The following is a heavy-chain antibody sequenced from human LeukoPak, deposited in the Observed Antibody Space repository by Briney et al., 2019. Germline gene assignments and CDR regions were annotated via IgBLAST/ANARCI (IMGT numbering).Heavy chain of an antibody. CDR1: GGSISTYY. V-gene: IGHV4-59*01. CDR3: ARDKAHSYGRYFDP. CDR2: ISYGNT. J-gene: IGHJ5*02. Sequence: SETLSLTCSVSGGSISTYYWNWIRQTPGKGLEWIGHISYGNTDYIPSLKSRVTISVDTSKNQISLKLTSVTAADTAVYYCARDKAHSYGRYFDPWGQGALVTVSS. D-gene: IGHD5-18*01.